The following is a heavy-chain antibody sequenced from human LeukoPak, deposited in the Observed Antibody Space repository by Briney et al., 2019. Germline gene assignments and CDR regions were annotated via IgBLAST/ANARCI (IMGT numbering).Heavy chain of an antibody. CDR3: ARGVDYYDSRGYCVDAFDI. CDR2: INPNSGGT. Sequence: ASVKVSCKASGYTFTGYYMHWVRQAPGQGLEWMGWINPNSGGTNYAQKFQGRVTMTRDTSISTAYMELSSLRSEDTAVYYCARGVDYYDSRGYCVDAFDIWGQGTMVTVSS. CDR1: GYTFTGYY. D-gene: IGHD3-22*01. V-gene: IGHV1-2*02. J-gene: IGHJ3*02.